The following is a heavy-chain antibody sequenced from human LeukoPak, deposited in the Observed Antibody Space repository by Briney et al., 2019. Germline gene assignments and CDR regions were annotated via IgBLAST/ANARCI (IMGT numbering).Heavy chain of an antibody. D-gene: IGHD1-26*01. J-gene: IGHJ3*02. CDR2: ISGSGGST. Sequence: GGSLRLSCAASGFTFSNYAMSWVRQAPGKGLEWVSAISGSGGSTYYADSVKGRFTISRDNSKNTLYLQVNSLRAEDTAVYYCARDAGELRDAFDIWGQGTMVTVSS. V-gene: IGHV3-23*01. CDR1: GFTFSNYA. CDR3: ARDAGELRDAFDI.